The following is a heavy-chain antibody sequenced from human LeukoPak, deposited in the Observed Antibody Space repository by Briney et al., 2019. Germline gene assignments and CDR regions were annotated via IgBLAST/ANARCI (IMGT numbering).Heavy chain of an antibody. CDR1: GYTFTGYY. Sequence: ASVKVSCKASGYTFTGYYMHWVRQAPGQGLEWMGWINPNSGGINYAQKFQGGVTMTRDTSISTAYMELSRLRSDDTAVYYCANLWFGEGIDYWGQGTLVTVSS. J-gene: IGHJ4*02. CDR2: INPNSGGI. CDR3: ANLWFGEGIDY. D-gene: IGHD3-10*01. V-gene: IGHV1-2*02.